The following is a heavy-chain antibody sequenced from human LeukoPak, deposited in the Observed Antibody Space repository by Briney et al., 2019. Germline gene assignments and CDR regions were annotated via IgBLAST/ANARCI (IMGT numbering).Heavy chain of an antibody. CDR3: AEVAFYDSSGFDY. V-gene: IGHV3-66*01. D-gene: IGHD3-22*01. CDR2: IHSGGNT. Sequence: GGSLRLSCAALGFTVSSNYMTWVRQAPGKGLEWVSGIHSGGNTYYADSVKGRFTISRDNSKNTLYLQMNSLRAEDSAVYYCAEVAFYDSSGFDYWGQGTLVTVSS. CDR1: GFTVSSNY. J-gene: IGHJ4*02.